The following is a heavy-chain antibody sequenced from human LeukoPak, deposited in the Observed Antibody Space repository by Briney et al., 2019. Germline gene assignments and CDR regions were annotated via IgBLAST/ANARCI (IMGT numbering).Heavy chain of an antibody. CDR1: GFTFSSYW. D-gene: IGHD2-2*01. CDR2: IKQDGSDK. V-gene: IGHV3-7*01. Sequence: GGSLRLSCAASGFTFSSYWMSWVRQAPGKGLEWVANIKQDGSDKYYVDSVRGRFTISRDNGKHLVYLEMNSLSLEDTAVYYCSGRDSSRNPWAYWGQGTLVSVSS. CDR3: SGRDSSRNPWAY. J-gene: IGHJ4*02.